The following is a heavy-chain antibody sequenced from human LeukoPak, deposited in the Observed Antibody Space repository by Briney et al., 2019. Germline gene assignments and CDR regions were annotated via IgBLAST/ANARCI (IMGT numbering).Heavy chain of an antibody. CDR2: IYPGDSDT. D-gene: IGHD2-2*01. CDR1: GYSFTSYW. CDR3: ARVPAAEGDWFDP. J-gene: IGHJ5*02. V-gene: IGHV5-51*01. Sequence: GESLKISCKGSGYSFTSYWIGWVRQMPGKGLEWMGIIYPGDSDTRYSPSFQGQVTISADKSISTAYLQWSSLKTSDTAMYYCARVPAAEGDWFDPWGQGTLVTVSS.